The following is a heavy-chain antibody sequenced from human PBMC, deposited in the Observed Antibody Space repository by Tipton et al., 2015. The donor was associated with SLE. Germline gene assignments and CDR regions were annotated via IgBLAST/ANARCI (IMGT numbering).Heavy chain of an antibody. CDR2: ISWDGGST. CDR1: GFTFDDYA. D-gene: IGHD5-24*01. Sequence: SLRLSCAASGFTFDDYAMHWVRQAPGKGLEWVSLISWDGGSTYYADSVKGRFTISRDNSKNSLYLQMNSLRAEDTALYYCARGMGFDYWGQGTLVTVSS. CDR3: ARGMGFDY. V-gene: IGHV3-43D*04. J-gene: IGHJ4*02.